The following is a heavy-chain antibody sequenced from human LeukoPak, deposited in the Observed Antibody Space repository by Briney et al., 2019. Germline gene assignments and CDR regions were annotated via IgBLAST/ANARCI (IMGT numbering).Heavy chain of an antibody. D-gene: IGHD3-22*01. CDR2: ITSSSTYI. CDR3: AKGYYYDSSGYFGFFTY. Sequence: GGSLRLSCAASGFTFSNYNMNWVRQAPGKGLEWVSSITSSSTYIYYADSVKGRFTISRDNAKNSLYLQMNSLRAEDTALYYCAKGYYYDSSGYFGFFTYWGQGTLVTVSS. CDR1: GFTFSNYN. V-gene: IGHV3-21*04. J-gene: IGHJ4*02.